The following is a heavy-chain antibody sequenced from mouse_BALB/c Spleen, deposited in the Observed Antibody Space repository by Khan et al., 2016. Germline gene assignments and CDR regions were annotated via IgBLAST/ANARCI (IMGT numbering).Heavy chain of an antibody. CDR1: GFTFTDYY. Sequence: EVELVESGGGLVQPGGSLRLSCATSGFTFTDYYMSWVRQPPGKALEWLGFIRNKANGYTTEYSASVKGRFTISRDNSQSILYLQMNTLRAEDSATYYCARDGPYAWFAYWGQGTLVTVSA. J-gene: IGHJ3*01. CDR2: IRNKANGYTT. D-gene: IGHD2-10*02. CDR3: ARDGPYAWFAY. V-gene: IGHV7-3*02.